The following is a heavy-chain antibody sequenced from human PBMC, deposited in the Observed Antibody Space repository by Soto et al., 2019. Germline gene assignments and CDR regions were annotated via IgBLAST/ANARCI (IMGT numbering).Heavy chain of an antibody. CDR1: GGSFSGYY. J-gene: IGHJ4*02. V-gene: IGHV4-34*01. CDR2: INHRGST. CDR3: ARGQSSLLLDC. Sequence: QVQLQQWGAGLLKPSETLSLTCAVYGGSFSGYYWSWIRQPPGKGLEWIGEINHRGSTKQNRSLKIRVTISVDTSKNQSSLKLSSVPAADTAVYYCARGQSSLLLDCWGQGILVTVSS. D-gene: IGHD2-8*02.